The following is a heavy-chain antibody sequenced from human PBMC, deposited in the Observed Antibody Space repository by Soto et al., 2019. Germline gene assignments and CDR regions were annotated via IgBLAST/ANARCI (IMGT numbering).Heavy chain of an antibody. CDR2: IYHIGST. CDR1: GGSISSYY. V-gene: IGHV4-59*12. J-gene: IGHJ6*02. CDR3: ARGPAVYDFWSGYSYYYYGMDV. D-gene: IGHD3-3*01. Sequence: SETLSLTCTVSGGSISSYYWSWIRQPPGKGLEWIGEIYHIGSTNYNPSLKSRVTISVDKSKKQFSLKLSSVTAADTAVYYCARGPAVYDFWSGYSYYYYGMDVWGQGTTVTVSS.